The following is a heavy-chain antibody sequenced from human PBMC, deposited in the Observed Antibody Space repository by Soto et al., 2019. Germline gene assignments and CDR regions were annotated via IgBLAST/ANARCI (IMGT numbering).Heavy chain of an antibody. CDR3: ASGGIVDTAVIDY. V-gene: IGHV3-21*03. D-gene: IGHD5-18*01. J-gene: IGHJ4*02. Sequence: EVQLVESGGGLVKPGGSLRLSCAASGFTFSSYSMNWVRQAPGKGLEWVSSITSSSSYIYYADSVKGRFTISRDNAKNALVMQMNSLRAEDTAVYYGASGGIVDTAVIDYWGQGTLVTVSS. CDR1: GFTFSSYS. CDR2: ITSSSSYI.